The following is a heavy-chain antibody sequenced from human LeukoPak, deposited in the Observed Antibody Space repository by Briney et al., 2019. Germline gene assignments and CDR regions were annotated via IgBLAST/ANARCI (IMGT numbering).Heavy chain of an antibody. V-gene: IGHV3-73*01. CDR1: GFTFSGSA. D-gene: IGHD1-26*01. CDR3: ARDWVAGATFEIQGPVDY. J-gene: IGHJ4*02. Sequence: GGSLRLSCAASGFTFSGSAMHWVRQASGKGLEWVGRIRSKTNSYATSYAASVEGRFALSRDDSKNTAYLQMNSLRAEDTAVYYCARDWVAGATFEIQGPVDYWGQGTLVTVSS. CDR2: IRSKTNSYAT.